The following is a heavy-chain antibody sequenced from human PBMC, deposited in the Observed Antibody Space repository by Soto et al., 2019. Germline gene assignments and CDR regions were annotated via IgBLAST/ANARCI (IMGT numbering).Heavy chain of an antibody. CDR2: ISYDGSNK. J-gene: IGHJ4*02. CDR1: GFTFSSYG. CDR3: AKDYDRGYYGSGSYYGDY. Sequence: GGSLRLSCAASGFTFSSYGMHWVRQAPGKGLEWVAVISYDGSNKYFADSVKGRFTISRDNSKNTLYLQMSSLRAEDTAVYYCAKDYDRGYYGSGSYYGDYWGQGTLVTVSS. D-gene: IGHD3-10*01. V-gene: IGHV3-30*18.